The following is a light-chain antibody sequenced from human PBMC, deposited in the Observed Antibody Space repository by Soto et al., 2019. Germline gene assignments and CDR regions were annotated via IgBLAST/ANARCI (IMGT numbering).Light chain of an antibody. J-gene: IGKJ2*01. CDR3: QQYGSSPPS. Sequence: EIVLTQSPGTLSLSPGERATLSCRASQSVSSSYLAWYQQKPGQAPRLLIYDASSRATGIPDRFSGSGSGTDFTLTISRLEPEDFAVYYCQQYGSSPPSFGQGTKLEIK. V-gene: IGKV3-20*01. CDR1: QSVSSSY. CDR2: DAS.